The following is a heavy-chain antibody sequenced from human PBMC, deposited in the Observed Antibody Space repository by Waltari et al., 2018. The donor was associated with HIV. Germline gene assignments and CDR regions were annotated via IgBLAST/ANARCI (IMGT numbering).Heavy chain of an antibody. CDR3: SRGLHCTATSCLLYHGMDV. V-gene: IGHV1-8*01. CDR1: GYPFSTYD. J-gene: IGHJ6*02. CDR2: MNPNSGNT. Sequence: QVQLVQSGAEVKKPGASVKVSCKASGYPFSTYDINWVRKATGQGLEWMGWMNPNSGNTGYAQKFQGRVNMTRNSSIRTAYMELSSLRSDDTAVYYCSRGLHCTATSCLLYHGMDVWGQGTAVSVSS. D-gene: IGHD2-2*01.